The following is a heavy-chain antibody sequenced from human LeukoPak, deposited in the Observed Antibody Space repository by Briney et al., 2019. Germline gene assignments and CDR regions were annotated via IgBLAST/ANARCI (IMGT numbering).Heavy chain of an antibody. V-gene: IGHV4-59*12. CDR3: TRPYYYYMDV. Sequence: PSETLSLTCTVSGGSISNYYWSWIRQPPGKGLEWIGYIYYSGSTNYNPSLKSRVTISVDKSKNQFSLKLSSVTAADTAVYYCTRPYYYYMDVWGKGTTVTVSS. CDR1: GGSISNYY. J-gene: IGHJ6*03. CDR2: IYYSGST.